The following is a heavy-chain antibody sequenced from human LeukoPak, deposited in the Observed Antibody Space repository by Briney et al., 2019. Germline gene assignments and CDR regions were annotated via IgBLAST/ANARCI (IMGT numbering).Heavy chain of an antibody. CDR3: ARDLRDYYGSGSYYY. CDR2: IYYSGST. J-gene: IGHJ4*02. Sequence: SETLSLTCTVSGGSISTNSYYWGWFRQPPGKGLEWIGTIYYSGSTYYNPSLKSRVTISVDTSKNQFSLKLSSVTAADTAVYYCARDLRDYYGSGSYYYWGQGTLVTVSS. CDR1: GGSISTNSYY. V-gene: IGHV4-39*07. D-gene: IGHD3-10*01.